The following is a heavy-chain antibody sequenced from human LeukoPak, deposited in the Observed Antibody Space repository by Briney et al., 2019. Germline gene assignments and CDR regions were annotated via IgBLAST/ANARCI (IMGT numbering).Heavy chain of an antibody. CDR2: ISGSGGNT. D-gene: IGHD3-16*01. CDR3: TNGYTMGVS. J-gene: IGHJ5*02. Sequence: GGSLRLSCAASGFTFNSYGMSWVRQAPGKGLEWVSVISGSGGNTYYADSVKGRFTISRDNSKNTLYLQMNSLKTEDTAVYFCTNGYTMGVSWGQGTLVTVSS. V-gene: IGHV3-23*01. CDR1: GFTFNSYG.